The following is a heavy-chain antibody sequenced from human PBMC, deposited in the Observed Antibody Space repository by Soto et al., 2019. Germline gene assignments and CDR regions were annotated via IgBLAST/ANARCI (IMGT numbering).Heavy chain of an antibody. Sequence: QVQLVQSGAEVKKPGASVKVSCKASGYTFTGYYMHWVRQAPGQGLEWMGWINPNSGGTNYAQKFQGWVTMTRDTTISTAYKELSRLRSDDTAVYYCARGRCSGGSCYSRDYYYGMDVWGQGTTVTVSS. CDR2: INPNSGGT. V-gene: IGHV1-2*04. D-gene: IGHD2-15*01. J-gene: IGHJ6*02. CDR3: ARGRCSGGSCYSRDYYYGMDV. CDR1: GYTFTGYY.